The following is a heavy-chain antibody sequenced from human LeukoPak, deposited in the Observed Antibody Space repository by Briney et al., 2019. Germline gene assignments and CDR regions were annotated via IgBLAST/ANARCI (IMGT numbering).Heavy chain of an antibody. D-gene: IGHD6-6*01. CDR3: ARVPYSSSSKWFDP. Sequence: GGSLRLSCAASGFTFSSYGMHWVRQAPGKGLEWVSAISGSGGSTYYADSVKGRFTISRDNSKNTLYLQMNSLRAEDTAVYYCARVPYSSSSKWFDPWGQGTLVTVSS. CDR1: GFTFSSYG. V-gene: IGHV3-23*01. CDR2: ISGSGGST. J-gene: IGHJ5*02.